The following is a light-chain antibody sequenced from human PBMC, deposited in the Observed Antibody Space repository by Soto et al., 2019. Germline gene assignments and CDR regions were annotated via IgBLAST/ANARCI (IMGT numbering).Light chain of an antibody. CDR3: QQANSFPWT. V-gene: IGKV1-12*01. CDR2: VAS. CDR1: QGISSW. J-gene: IGKJ1*01. Sequence: DIQMTQSPSSVSASVGDRVTITCRASQGISSWLAWYQHRPGKAPRLLIYVASSLQSGVPSRFSGSGPGTDFTLTISSLQPEDFATYYCQQANSFPWTFGQGTKVEIK.